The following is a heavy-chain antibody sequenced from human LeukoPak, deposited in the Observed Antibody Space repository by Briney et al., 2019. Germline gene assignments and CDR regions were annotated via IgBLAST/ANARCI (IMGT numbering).Heavy chain of an antibody. D-gene: IGHD5-18*01. J-gene: IGHJ4*02. CDR2: TRFDGSIK. Sequence: GGSLRLSYAASGFTFSNYGMHWVRQAPGKGLEWVAFTRFDGSIKYYADSVKGRFTISRDNSKNTLYLQMSSLRAEDTAVFYCAKDSIQGDTALDYWGQGTPVTVSS. V-gene: IGHV3-30*02. CDR1: GFTFSNYG. CDR3: AKDSIQGDTALDY.